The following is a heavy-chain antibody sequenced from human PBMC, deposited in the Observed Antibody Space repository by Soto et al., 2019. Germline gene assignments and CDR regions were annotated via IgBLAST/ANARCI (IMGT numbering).Heavy chain of an antibody. Sequence: EVRLVESGGGLVKPGGSLRLSCAASGFPFSSYSMNWVRQAPGKGLEWVSSISSSRSYIYYADSVRGRFTISRDNAKNSLYLQMNSLRVEESAVYYCTRGAHSPTGPPDYWGQGTLVTVSS. J-gene: IGHJ4*02. CDR3: TRGAHSPTGPPDY. V-gene: IGHV3-21*01. D-gene: IGHD4-17*01. CDR2: ISSSRSYI. CDR1: GFPFSSYS.